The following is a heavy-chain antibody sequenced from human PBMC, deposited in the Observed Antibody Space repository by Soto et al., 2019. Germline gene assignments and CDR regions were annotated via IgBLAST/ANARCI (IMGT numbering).Heavy chain of an antibody. D-gene: IGHD2-2*01. CDR2: IDPGDTYA. CDR3: ARIYCTTTTCDSWFDP. J-gene: IGHJ5*02. V-gene: IGHV5-10-1*01. Sequence: VESLKISCTGFGYTFTTFWISWGRQMPGKGLEWMGRIDPGDTYATYSPAFQGHVTISADKATSTAYLQWSSLKASDTAMYYCARIYCTTTTCDSWFDPWGQGTLVTVSS. CDR1: GYTFTTFW.